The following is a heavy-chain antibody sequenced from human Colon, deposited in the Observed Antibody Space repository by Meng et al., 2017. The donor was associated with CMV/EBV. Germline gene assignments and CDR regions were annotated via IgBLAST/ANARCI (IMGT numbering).Heavy chain of an antibody. CDR3: AKDLTPDGAWDFDY. D-gene: IGHD4-17*01. CDR1: RFTFSGSN. Sequence: ASRFTFSGSNLTWVRQAPGRGLEWVSSIYHDGRRTHYANSAKGRFTVSRDNSEDTLYLQMNGLRADDTAVYYCAKDLTPDGAWDFDYWGQGTLVTVSS. V-gene: IGHV3-23*01. J-gene: IGHJ4*02. CDR2: IYHDGRRT.